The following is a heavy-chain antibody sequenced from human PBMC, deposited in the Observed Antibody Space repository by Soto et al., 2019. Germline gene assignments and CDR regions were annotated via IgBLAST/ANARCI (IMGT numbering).Heavy chain of an antibody. J-gene: IGHJ3*02. V-gene: IGHV3-7*01. CDR3: LITTSAFDI. CDR1: GFTLRDYW. Sequence: EVQLVESGGGLAQPGGSLRLSCAASGFTLRDYWMSWVRQAPGKGLEWVANIKQDGSEIYYVDSVEGRFTISRDNAKNSLFLQMNSLRAEDTAVYYCLITTSAFDIWGQGTLVTVSS. CDR2: IKQDGSEI. D-gene: IGHD4-4*01.